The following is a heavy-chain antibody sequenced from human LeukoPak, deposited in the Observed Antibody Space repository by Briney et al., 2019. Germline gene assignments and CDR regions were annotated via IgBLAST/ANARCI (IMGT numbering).Heavy chain of an antibody. D-gene: IGHD2-8*01. CDR1: GFTVNTNY. CDR2: IYSGGST. Sequence: GGSLRLSCAASGFTVNTNYMSWARQAPGKGLEWVSLIYSGGSTYYADSVKGRFTISRDNSKHTLYLQMNSLRAEDTAVYYCAGCISKNCDDAIDIWGHGTMVSVSS. CDR3: AGCISKNCDDAIDI. J-gene: IGHJ3*02. V-gene: IGHV3-66*01.